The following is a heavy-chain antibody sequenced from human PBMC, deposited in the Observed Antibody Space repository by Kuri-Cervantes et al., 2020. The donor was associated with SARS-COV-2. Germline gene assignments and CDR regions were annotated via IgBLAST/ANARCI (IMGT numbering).Heavy chain of an antibody. D-gene: IGHD6-13*01. J-gene: IGHJ4*02. V-gene: IGHV4-34*01. CDR2: INHSGST. CDR1: GGSFSGYY. CDR3: ARGVIAAAPRLLMARPNFDY. Sequence: SETLSLTCAVYGGSFSGYYWSWIRQPPGKGLEWNGEINHSGSTNYNPSLKSRVTISVDTSKNQFSLKLSSVTAADTAVYYCARGVIAAAPRLLMARPNFDYWGQGTLVTVSS.